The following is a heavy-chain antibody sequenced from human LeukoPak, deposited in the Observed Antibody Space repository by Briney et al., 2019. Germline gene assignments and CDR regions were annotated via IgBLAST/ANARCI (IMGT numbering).Heavy chain of an antibody. CDR3: ARLGSLSLDY. CDR2: IYYSGST. CDR1: GGSISSSSYY. D-gene: IGHD3-10*01. V-gene: IGHV4-39*01. Sequence: SETLSLTCTVSGGSISSSSYYWGWIRQPPGKGLEWIGSIYYSGSTYYNPSLKSRVTISVDTSKNQFSLKLCSVTAADTAVYYCARLGSLSLDYWGQGTLVTVSS. J-gene: IGHJ4*02.